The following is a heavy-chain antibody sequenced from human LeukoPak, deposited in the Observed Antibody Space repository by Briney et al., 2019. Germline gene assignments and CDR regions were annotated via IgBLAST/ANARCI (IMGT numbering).Heavy chain of an antibody. V-gene: IGHV4-59*12. CDR3: ARKKARRGNYYGSGSYYWFDP. Sequence: KPSETLSLTCSVSGDSIDSYYWSWIRQPPGKGLEWIGYIHYSGSTSYNPSVRSRVTISVDTSKNQFSLKLSSVTAADTAVYYCARKKARRGNYYGSGSYYWFDPWGQGTLVTVSS. CDR1: GDSIDSYY. J-gene: IGHJ5*02. D-gene: IGHD3-10*01. CDR2: IHYSGST.